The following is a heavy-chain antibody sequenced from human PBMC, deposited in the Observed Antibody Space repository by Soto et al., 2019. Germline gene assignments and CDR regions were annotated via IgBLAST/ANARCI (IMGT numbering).Heavy chain of an antibody. V-gene: IGHV1-3*01. CDR2: INAGNGNT. D-gene: IGHD6-13*01. Sequence: ASVKVSCKASGYTFTSYAMHWVRQAPGQRLEWMGWINAGNGNTKYSQKFQGRVTITRDTSASTAYMELSSLRSEDSAVYYCASNPGLAAAAPDYWGQGTLVTVSS. CDR1: GYTFTSYA. CDR3: ASNPGLAAAAPDY. J-gene: IGHJ4*02.